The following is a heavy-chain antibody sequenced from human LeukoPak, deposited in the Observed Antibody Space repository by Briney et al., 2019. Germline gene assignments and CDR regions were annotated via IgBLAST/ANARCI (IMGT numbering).Heavy chain of an antibody. Sequence: WASVKVSCKASGYTFTNYGVSWVRQAPGQGLEWMGWINAYNGDTHYAQNLQGRLTMTTDTSTSMAFMELRSLRPDDTAVYFCARWGLVAPGTYYYYYMDVWGGGTTVTVSS. CDR2: INAYNGDT. D-gene: IGHD2-2*01. V-gene: IGHV1-18*01. CDR1: GYTFTNYG. J-gene: IGHJ6*03. CDR3: ARWGLVAPGTYYYYYMDV.